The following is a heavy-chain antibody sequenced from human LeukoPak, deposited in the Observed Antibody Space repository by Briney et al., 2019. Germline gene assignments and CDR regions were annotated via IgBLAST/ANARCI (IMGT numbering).Heavy chain of an antibody. CDR3: ARTKYLTYYFDS. CDR2: IYSSGST. V-gene: IGHV4-4*09. J-gene: IGHJ4*02. D-gene: IGHD6-6*01. CDR1: GGSISGYY. Sequence: SETLSLTCTVSGGSISGYYWTWIRQPPGKGLEWIGYIYSSGSTNYNPSLKSRVTISVDTSKNQFSLRLSSVTAADTAIYYCARTKYLTYYFDSWGQGTLVTVSS.